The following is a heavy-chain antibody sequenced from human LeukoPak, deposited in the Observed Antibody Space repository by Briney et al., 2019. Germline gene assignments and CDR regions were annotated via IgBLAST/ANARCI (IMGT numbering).Heavy chain of an antibody. V-gene: IGHV3-23*01. J-gene: IGHJ4*02. Sequence: GGSLILSCAASGFTFDTYGMTWVRQAPGKGLEWVSGIRGSDGRTYYADSVKGRFTISKDNSKNTLYLQMNSLRAEDTAVYYCAKGGWLDCWGRGTLVTVSS. CDR1: GFTFDTYG. CDR3: AKGGWLDC. CDR2: IRGSDGRT.